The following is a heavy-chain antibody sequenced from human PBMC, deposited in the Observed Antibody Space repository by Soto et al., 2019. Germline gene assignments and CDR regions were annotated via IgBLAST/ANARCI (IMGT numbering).Heavy chain of an antibody. D-gene: IGHD2-2*01. CDR2: ISGSGDTT. V-gene: IGHV3-23*01. CDR1: GYSFSTYA. Sequence: EVQLLDSGGGLVQPGGSLRLSCAASGYSFSTYAMSWVRQAPGKGLEWVSAISGSGDTTYYADSVKGRFTISRDNSKNTVYLQMTSLRAEDTAVYYCAKETLASAYADYWGQGTIVTVSS. CDR3: AKETLASAYADY. J-gene: IGHJ4*02.